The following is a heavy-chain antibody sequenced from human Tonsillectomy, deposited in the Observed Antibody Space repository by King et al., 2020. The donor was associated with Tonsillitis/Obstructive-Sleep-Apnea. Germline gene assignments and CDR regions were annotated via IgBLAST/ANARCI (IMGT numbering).Heavy chain of an antibody. CDR2: INPSCGVT. CDR3: ARDDVVGRYIDS. J-gene: IGHJ4*02. D-gene: IGHD1-14*01. CDR1: GYTFTWYY. V-gene: IGHV1-46*01. Sequence: QVQLVESGAEVKTPGASVKVSCKASGYTFTWYYIHWVRQARGQGLEWMGIINPSCGVTRYAQKFQGRVTMTTDTSASTVYLELSSLRSEDTAVYYCARDDVVGRYIDSWGQGTLVTVSS.